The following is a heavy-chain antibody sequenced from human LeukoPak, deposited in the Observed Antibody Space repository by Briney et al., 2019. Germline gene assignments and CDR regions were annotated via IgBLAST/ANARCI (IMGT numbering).Heavy chain of an antibody. D-gene: IGHD3-3*01. CDR2: IRYDGSNK. V-gene: IGHV3-30*02. CDR3: AKSRLRFLEWEFDY. Sequence: GGSLRLSCAASGFTFSSYGMHWVRQAPGKGLEWVAFIRYDGSNKYYADSVKGRFTISRDNSKNTLYLQMNSLRAEDTAVYYCAKSRLRFLEWEFDYWGQGTLVTVSS. CDR1: GFTFSSYG. J-gene: IGHJ4*02.